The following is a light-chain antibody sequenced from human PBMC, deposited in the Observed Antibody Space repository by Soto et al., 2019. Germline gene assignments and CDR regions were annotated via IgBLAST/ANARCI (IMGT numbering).Light chain of an antibody. CDR1: SSIIGAGYD. Sequence: QSVLTQPPSVSGAPGQRVTISCTGSSSIIGAGYDVHWYQQLPGTAPRLLIYGNSHRPSGVPDRFAGSKSGTSASLAITGLQAEDEADYYCQSYDSSLSGWVFGGGTKLTVL. CDR2: GNS. J-gene: IGLJ3*02. V-gene: IGLV1-40*01. CDR3: QSYDSSLSGWV.